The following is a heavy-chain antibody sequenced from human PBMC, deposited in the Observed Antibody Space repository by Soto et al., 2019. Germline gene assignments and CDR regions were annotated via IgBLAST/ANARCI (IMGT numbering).Heavy chain of an antibody. CDR3: ATYSSPFDY. V-gene: IGHV3-23*01. Sequence: GGSLRLSCAASEFSFSSYALNWVRQAPGRGLEWVSAISATGTTTYYADSVKGRFTISRDNSKRTLFLQMDSLSPEDTAVYYCATYSSPFDYWGQGTLVTVSS. CDR2: ISATGTTT. CDR1: EFSFSSYA. D-gene: IGHD6-13*01. J-gene: IGHJ4*02.